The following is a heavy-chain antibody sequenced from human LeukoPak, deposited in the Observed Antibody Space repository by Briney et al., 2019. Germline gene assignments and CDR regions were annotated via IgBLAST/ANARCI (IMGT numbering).Heavy chain of an antibody. J-gene: IGHJ4*02. CDR2: LDPEDGET. D-gene: IGHD3-22*01. CDR3: ATLGDYYYDSSGYRRPTDY. Sequence: ASVKVSCKVSGHTLTELSMHWVRQAPGKGLEWMGGLDPEDGETIYAQKFQARVTMTEDTSTDTAYMVLSSLRSEDTAVYYCATLGDYYYDSSGYRRPTDYWGQGTLVTVSS. CDR1: GHTLTELS. V-gene: IGHV1-24*01.